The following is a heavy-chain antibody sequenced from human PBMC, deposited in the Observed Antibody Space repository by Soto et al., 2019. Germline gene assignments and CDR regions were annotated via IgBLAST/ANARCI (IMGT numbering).Heavy chain of an antibody. J-gene: IGHJ4*02. CDR2: IIPILGIA. Sequence: QVQLVQSGAEVKKPGSSVKVSCKASGGTFSSYTISWVRQAPGQGLEWMGRIIPILGIANYARKFQGRVTIAANKPESTAYLEPSRLRSEDAAVYYCARDSACSGGSGYLSLEDYIDYGGQGTLVAVSS. CDR3: ARDSACSGGSGYLSLEDYIDY. D-gene: IGHD2-15*01. CDR1: GGTFSSYT. V-gene: IGHV1-69*08.